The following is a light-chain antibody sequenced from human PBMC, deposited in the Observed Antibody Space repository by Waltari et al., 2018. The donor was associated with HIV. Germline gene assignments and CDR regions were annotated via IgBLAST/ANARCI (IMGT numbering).Light chain of an antibody. J-gene: IGKJ4*01. CDR2: TTS. CDR1: QSVIKY. Sequence: DIQMTNPPSSWSPSVEAEVTSICRASQSVIKYLNWYQQKPGKAPKLLIYTTSSLESGVPSRFSGSGSGTDFTLTISSLQPEDFATYYCQQSYSTPQLTFGGGTKVEIK. CDR3: QQSYSTPQLT. V-gene: IGKV1-39*01.